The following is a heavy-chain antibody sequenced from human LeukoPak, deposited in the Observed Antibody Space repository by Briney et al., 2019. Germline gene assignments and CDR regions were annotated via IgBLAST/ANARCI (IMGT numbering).Heavy chain of an antibody. V-gene: IGHV6-1*01. CDR2: TYYRSKWYN. CDR1: GDSVSSNSAA. J-gene: IGHJ6*02. D-gene: IGHD3-22*01. CDR3: ARVVHYYDSSGYYYYYGMDV. Sequence: SQTLSLTCAISGDSVSSNSAAWNWIRQSPSRGLEGLGRTYYRSKWYNDYAVSVKSRITINPDTSKNQFSLQLNSVTPEDTAVYYCARVVHYYDSSGYYYYYGMDVWGQGTTVTVSS.